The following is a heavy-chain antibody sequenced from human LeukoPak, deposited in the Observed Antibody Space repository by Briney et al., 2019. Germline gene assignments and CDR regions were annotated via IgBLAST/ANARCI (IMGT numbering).Heavy chain of an antibody. CDR3: ARDREQWLVRRFDH. CDR1: GFSFSDYN. Sequence: PGGSLRLSCAASGFSFSDYNMNWVRQAPGKGLEWVSSISSGSSHIYYADSVKGRFTISRDNAKNSLYLQMNSLRAEDTAVYYCARDREQWLVRRFDHWGQGTLVTVSS. D-gene: IGHD6-19*01. CDR2: ISSGSSHI. V-gene: IGHV3-21*06. J-gene: IGHJ4*02.